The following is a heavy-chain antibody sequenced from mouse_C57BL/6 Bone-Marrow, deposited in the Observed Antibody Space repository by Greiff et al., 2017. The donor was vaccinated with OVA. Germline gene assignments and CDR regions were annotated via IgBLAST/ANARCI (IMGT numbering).Heavy chain of an antibody. CDR3: ARDGYYGSSYWYFDV. Sequence: EVQVVESGGGLVQPGESLKLSCESNEYEFPSHDMSWVRKTPEKRLELVAAINSDGGSTYYPDTMERRFIISRDNTKKTLYLQMSSLRSEDTALYYCARDGYYGSSYWYFDVWGTGTTVTVSS. D-gene: IGHD1-1*01. V-gene: IGHV5-2*01. CDR1: EYEFPSHD. J-gene: IGHJ1*03. CDR2: INSDGGST.